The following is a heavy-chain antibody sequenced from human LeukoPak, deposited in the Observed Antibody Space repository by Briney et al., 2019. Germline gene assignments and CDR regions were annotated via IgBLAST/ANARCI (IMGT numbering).Heavy chain of an antibody. V-gene: IGHV1-2*02. CDR3: ARSTYYYGSGSSYFDY. J-gene: IGHJ4*02. D-gene: IGHD3-10*01. Sequence: ASVKVSCKASGYTFTSYGISWVRQAPGQGLEWMGWINPNSGGTNYAQKFQGRVTMTRDTSISTAYMELSRLRSDDTAVYYCARSTYYYGSGSSYFDYWGQGTLVTVSS. CDR2: INPNSGGT. CDR1: GYTFTSYG.